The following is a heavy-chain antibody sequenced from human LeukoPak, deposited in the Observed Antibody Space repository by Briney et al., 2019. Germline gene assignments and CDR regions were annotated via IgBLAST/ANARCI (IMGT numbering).Heavy chain of an antibody. CDR3: TRGRYNYGFFDY. D-gene: IGHD5-18*01. CDR2: MNHSGSR. CDR1: GGSFSGYY. V-gene: IGHV4-34*01. Sequence: SETLSLTCAVYGGSFSGYYWSWIRQPPGKGQEWIGEMNHSGSRNYNSSLKSRVTISVDTSKNQFSLKLTSVTAADMAVYYCTRGRYNYGFFDYWGQGTPVTVSS. J-gene: IGHJ4*02.